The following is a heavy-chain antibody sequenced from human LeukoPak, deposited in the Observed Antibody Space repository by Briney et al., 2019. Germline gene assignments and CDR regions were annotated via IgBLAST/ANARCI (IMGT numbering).Heavy chain of an antibody. CDR3: ARGDSSGYSTGVAFDI. CDR1: GGSISSYY. D-gene: IGHD3-22*01. J-gene: IGHJ3*02. Sequence: SETLSLTCTVSGGSISSYYWSWIRQPPGKGLEWIGYIYYSGSTYYNPSLKSRVTISVDTSKNQFSLKLSSVTAADTAVYYCARGDSSGYSTGVAFDIWGQGTMVTVSS. V-gene: IGHV4-30-4*01. CDR2: IYYSGST.